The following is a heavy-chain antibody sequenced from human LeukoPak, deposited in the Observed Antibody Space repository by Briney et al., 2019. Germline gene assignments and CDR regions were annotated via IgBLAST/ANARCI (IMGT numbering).Heavy chain of an antibody. CDR1: GFTFSNAW. Sequence: GGSLRLSCAASGFTFSNAWMTWVRQAPGKGLEWVCRIKSKTDGGTTDYAAPAKGRFTISRDDSKDTLYLQMNSLRVDDTAVYYCTTAVRGIIESDYWGQGTLVTVSS. D-gene: IGHD3-10*01. CDR2: IKSKTDGGTT. J-gene: IGHJ4*02. CDR3: TTAVRGIIESDY. V-gene: IGHV3-15*01.